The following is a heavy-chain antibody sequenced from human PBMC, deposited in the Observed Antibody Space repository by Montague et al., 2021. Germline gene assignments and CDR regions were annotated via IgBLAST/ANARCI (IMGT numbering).Heavy chain of an antibody. J-gene: IGHJ5*02. D-gene: IGHD2-15*01. Sequence: ETLSLTCTVSGGSVSSASYYWGWIRQPPGKGLEFIGVIYYNGTTYHNPSLKSRVTVSMDTSKNQFSLKLSSVTAADTAVYYCARSLYCRGGSCYSGFDPWGQGTLVTASS. V-gene: IGHV4-39*01. CDR2: IYYNGTT. CDR3: ARSLYCRGGSCYSGFDP. CDR1: GGSVSSASYY.